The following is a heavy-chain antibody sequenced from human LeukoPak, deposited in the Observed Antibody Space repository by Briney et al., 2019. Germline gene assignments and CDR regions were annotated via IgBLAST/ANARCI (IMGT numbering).Heavy chain of an antibody. Sequence: PGGSLRLSCAASEFTFSSYWMSWVRQAPGKGLEWVANIKRDGSEGYYVDSVKGRFTISRDNAKNSLYLQMDSLRVEDTAVYFCAGFAIAPTMRAVDYWGQGTLVTVSS. CDR1: EFTFSSYW. D-gene: IGHD5-12*01. CDR2: IKRDGSEG. CDR3: AGFAIAPTMRAVDY. J-gene: IGHJ4*02. V-gene: IGHV3-7*01.